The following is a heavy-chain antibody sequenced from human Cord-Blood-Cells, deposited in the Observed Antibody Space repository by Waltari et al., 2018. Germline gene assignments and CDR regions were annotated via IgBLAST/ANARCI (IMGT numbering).Heavy chain of an antibody. V-gene: IGHV4-39*07. D-gene: IGHD6-19*01. CDR3: ARRTYSSGWYDY. CDR1: GCSISSRSHY. Sequence: QLQLQASGPALVTPSASWSPTCTVSGCSISSRSHYWGWLRQPPGKGLEWIGSIYYSGSTYYNPSLKSRVTISVDTSKNQFSLKLSYVTAADTAVYYCARRTYSSGWYDYWGQGTLVTVSS. J-gene: IGHJ4*02. CDR2: IYYSGST.